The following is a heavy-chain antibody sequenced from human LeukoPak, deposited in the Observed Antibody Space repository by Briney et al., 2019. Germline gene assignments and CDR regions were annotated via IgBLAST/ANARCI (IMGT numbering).Heavy chain of an antibody. CDR2: INPNSGGT. D-gene: IGHD2-2*01. V-gene: IGHV1-2*02. J-gene: IGHJ3*02. CDR3: ARGYQLLYDAFDI. CDR1: GYTFTSYY. Sequence: GASVKVSCKASGYTFTSYYMHWVRQAPGQGLEWMGWINPNSGGTNYAQKFQGRVTMTRDTSISTAYMELSRLRSDDTAVYYCARGYQLLYDAFDIWGQGTMVTVSS.